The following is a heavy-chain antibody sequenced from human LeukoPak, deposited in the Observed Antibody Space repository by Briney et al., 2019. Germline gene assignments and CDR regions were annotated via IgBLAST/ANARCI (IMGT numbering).Heavy chain of an antibody. V-gene: IGHV3-73*01. D-gene: IGHD6-19*01. J-gene: IGHJ1*01. CDR1: AFSLSDLT. Sequence: GGSLRLSCAAPAFSLSDLTIHWVRQASGRGLEWVARIGTKANNYVPEYGASVKGRFTISRDDAKNTSYLQMNSLKTDDTAIYYCSAGPSGWTEFFRHWGQGTLVTVSS. CDR3: SAGPSGWTEFFRH. CDR2: IGTKANNYVP.